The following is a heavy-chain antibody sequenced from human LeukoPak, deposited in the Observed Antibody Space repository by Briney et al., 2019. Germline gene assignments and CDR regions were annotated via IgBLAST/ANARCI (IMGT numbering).Heavy chain of an antibody. J-gene: IGHJ4*02. CDR1: GYTFTSYA. D-gene: IGHD6-13*01. CDR3: ARTLSIAAAAGGY. V-gene: IGHV7-4-1*02. CDR2: INTNTGNP. Sequence: GASVKVSCKTSGYTFTSYAISWVRQAPGQGLEWMGWINTNTGNPTYAQGFAGRFVFSLDTSVTTAYLQISSLNTEDTAVYYCARTLSIAAAAGGYWGQGTLVTVSS.